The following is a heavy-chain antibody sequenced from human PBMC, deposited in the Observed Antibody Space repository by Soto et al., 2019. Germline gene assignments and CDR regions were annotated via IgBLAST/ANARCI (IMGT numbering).Heavy chain of an antibody. CDR3: ARECILFSGVIVFYGMDV. CDR2: INPSSGNT. CDR1: GYSFTRHD. D-gene: IGHD3-3*01. J-gene: IGHJ6*02. Sequence: QVQLVQSGAEVKKPGASVTVSCKASGYSFTRHDINWVRQAPGQGLEWMGWINPSSGNTGYAQRFLGRLTMSTDTSTSTAYMELSGLKSEDTAIYYCARECILFSGVIVFYGMDVWGQGTTVTVPS. V-gene: IGHV1-8*01.